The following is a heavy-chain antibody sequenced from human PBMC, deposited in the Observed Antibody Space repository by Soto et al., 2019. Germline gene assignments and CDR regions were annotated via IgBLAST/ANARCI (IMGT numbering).Heavy chain of an antibody. CDR2: ISWDGGST. D-gene: IGHD4-17*01. V-gene: IGHV3-43*01. CDR3: AKGHYGDWYFDL. J-gene: IGHJ2*01. CDR1: GFTFDDYT. Sequence: DVQLVESGGVVVQPGGSLRLSCAASGFTFDDYTMHWVRQAPGKGLEWVSLISWDGGSTYYADSVKGRFTISRDNSKNSLYLQMNSLRTEDTALYYCAKGHYGDWYFDLWGRGTLVTVAS.